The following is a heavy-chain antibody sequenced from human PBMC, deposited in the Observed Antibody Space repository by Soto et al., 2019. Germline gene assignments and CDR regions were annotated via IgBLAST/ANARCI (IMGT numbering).Heavy chain of an antibody. V-gene: IGHV3-64*01. CDR2: ISTNGVGT. CDR3: ARRARPDFYYMDV. CDR1: GFTLSGYA. D-gene: IGHD6-6*01. Sequence: EVQLVESGGGLAQPGGSLRLSCAASGFTLSGYAMDWVRQAPGKGPEYVSGISTNGVGTYYANSVQGRFTISRDNSKNTVYLQMGSLRPEDMAVYYCARRARPDFYYMDVWGKGTTVTVSS. J-gene: IGHJ6*03.